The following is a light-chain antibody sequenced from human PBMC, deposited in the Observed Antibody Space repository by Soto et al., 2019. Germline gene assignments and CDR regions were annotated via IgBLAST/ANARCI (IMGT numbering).Light chain of an antibody. CDR1: SSDVGDYNY. CDR3: CSYAGSFASYV. V-gene: IGLV2-11*01. J-gene: IGLJ1*01. CDR2: DVS. Sequence: QSVLTQPRSVSGSPGQSVTISCTGTSSDVGDYNYVSWYQQHPGKAPKVMIYDVSKRPSGVPDRFSGSKSGNTASLTISGLQAEDEADYYCCSYAGSFASYVFGTWTKLTVL.